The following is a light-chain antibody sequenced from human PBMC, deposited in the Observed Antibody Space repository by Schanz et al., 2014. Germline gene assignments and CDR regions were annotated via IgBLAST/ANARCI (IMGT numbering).Light chain of an antibody. V-gene: IGLV1-40*01. CDR2: GNS. Sequence: QSVLTQPPSVSGAPGQRVTISCTGSSSNIGAGYDVHWYQQLPGTAPKLLIYGNSNRPSGVPDRFSGSKSGTSASLAITGLQAEDEADYYCQSYDVSLNHWVFGGGTKLTVL. CDR3: QSYDVSLNHWV. J-gene: IGLJ3*02. CDR1: SSNIGAGYD.